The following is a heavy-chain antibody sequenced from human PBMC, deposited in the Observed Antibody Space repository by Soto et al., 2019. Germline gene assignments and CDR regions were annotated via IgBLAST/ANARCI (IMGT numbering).Heavy chain of an antibody. J-gene: IGHJ3*02. D-gene: IGHD3-10*01. CDR3: AREYGAEAFDI. V-gene: IGHV3-30-3*01. CDR2: ISDAGSNK. Sequence: QVQLVESGGGLVQPGRSLRLSCAASGFTFSSYAMHWVRQAPGKGLEWVAVISDAGSNKYYADSVKGRFTISRDKSKNTLYLLMNSQRADDTAVYYCAREYGAEAFDIWGQGTMVTVSS. CDR1: GFTFSSYA.